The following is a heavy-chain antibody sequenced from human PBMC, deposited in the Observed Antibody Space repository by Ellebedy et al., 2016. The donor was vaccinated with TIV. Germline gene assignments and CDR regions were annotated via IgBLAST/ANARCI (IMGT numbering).Heavy chain of an antibody. CDR3: ARGEGWIDN. CDR1: GFNFRLYS. V-gene: IGHV3-48*04. Sequence: GESLKISXAASGFNFRLYSMSWVRQAPGKGLEWVSYISSMRDTIYYADSVKGRFTISRDNAKNSLYLQMNGLRAEDTAVYFCARGEGWIDNWGQGTLVTVSS. CDR2: ISSMRDTI. J-gene: IGHJ4*02. D-gene: IGHD5-24*01.